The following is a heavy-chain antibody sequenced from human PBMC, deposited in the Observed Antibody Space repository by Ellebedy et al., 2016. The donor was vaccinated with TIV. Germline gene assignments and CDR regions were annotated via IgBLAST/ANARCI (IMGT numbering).Heavy chain of an antibody. J-gene: IGHJ6*02. D-gene: IGHD1-26*01. CDR3: AKIHNPSTPYSGSFYYYYGMDV. CDR2: ISDSGDNT. V-gene: IGHV3-23*01. CDR1: GFSFSSYA. Sequence: PGGSLRLSCAASGFSFSSYAMSWVHQAPGKGLEWVSAISDSGDNTYYADSVKGRFIISRDNSKNTLYLQMNSLRAEDTAVYYCAKIHNPSTPYSGSFYYYYGMDVWGQGTTVTVSS.